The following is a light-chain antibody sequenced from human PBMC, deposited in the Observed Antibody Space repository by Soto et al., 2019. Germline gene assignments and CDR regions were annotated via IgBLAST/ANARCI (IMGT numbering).Light chain of an antibody. J-gene: IGKJ5*01. Sequence: EIVLTQPPGTLSLSPGGRATLSCRASQSVSSNYLAWYQQKPGQAPRLVIHGIYSRATGIPDRFSGSGAGTDFTLTISRLEPEDFAVYYCQQYGSSLPITFGQGTRLEI. CDR3: QQYGSSLPIT. CDR2: GIY. CDR1: QSVSSNY. V-gene: IGKV3-20*01.